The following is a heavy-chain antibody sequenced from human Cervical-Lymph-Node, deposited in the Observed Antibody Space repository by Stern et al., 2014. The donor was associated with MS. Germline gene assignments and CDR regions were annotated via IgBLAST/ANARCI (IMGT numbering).Heavy chain of an antibody. CDR2: RWYDGSKK. J-gene: IGHJ4*02. Sequence: VQLVESGGGVVQPGTSLRLSCAVSGFSVSNYGMHWVRQAPGKVPAGVAVRWYDGSKKYYADSVKGRFTISKDNSKNTVYLQMDSLRVEDTAIYYCAREGRNSSFFFDSWGQGTLATVSS. CDR3: AREGRNSSFFFDS. D-gene: IGHD3-10*01. CDR1: GFSVSNYG. V-gene: IGHV3-33*01.